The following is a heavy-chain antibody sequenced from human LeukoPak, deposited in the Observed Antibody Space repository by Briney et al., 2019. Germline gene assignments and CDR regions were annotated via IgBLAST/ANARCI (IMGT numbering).Heavy chain of an antibody. V-gene: IGHV4-61*01. Sequence: PSETLSLTCTVSGVSVSSGSYYWSWIRQPPGKGLEWIGYIYYSGSTNYNPSLKSRVTISVDMSKNQFSLKLSSVTAADTAVYYCARDPGGAYGMDVWGQGTTVTVSS. J-gene: IGHJ6*02. CDR3: ARDPGGAYGMDV. CDR1: GVSVSSGSYY. CDR2: IYYSGST. D-gene: IGHD3-16*01.